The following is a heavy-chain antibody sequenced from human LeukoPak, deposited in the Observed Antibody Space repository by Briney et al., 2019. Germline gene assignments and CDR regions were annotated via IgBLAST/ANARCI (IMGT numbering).Heavy chain of an antibody. CDR3: ARDGYSYGYDY. V-gene: IGHV1-3*03. J-gene: IGHJ4*02. CDR2: INAGNGNT. CDR1: GYTFTSYA. D-gene: IGHD5-18*01. Sequence: ASVKVSCKASGYTFTSYAMHWVRQTPGQRLEWMGWINAGNGNTKYSQEFQGRVTITRDTSASTAYMELSSLRSEDMAVYYCARDGYSYGYDYWGQGTLVTVSS.